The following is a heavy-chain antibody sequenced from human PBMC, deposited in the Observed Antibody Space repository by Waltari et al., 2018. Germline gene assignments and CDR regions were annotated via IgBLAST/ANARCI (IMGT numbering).Heavy chain of an antibody. Sequence: EEQLSESGGGLVKPGGSLRLSCADSGSPLKTFDMTWVRQDPGKGLVWFSNINSYGNDTQYADAVGGRFTMSRDNSRGTVSLEMNGLRAADTAVYYCVKVMGDLGTKYGLDVWGRGTTVTVSS. V-gene: IGHV3-23*05. J-gene: IGHJ6*01. CDR1: GSPLKTFD. D-gene: IGHD1-1*01. CDR2: INSYGNDT. CDR3: VKVMGDLGTKYGLDV.